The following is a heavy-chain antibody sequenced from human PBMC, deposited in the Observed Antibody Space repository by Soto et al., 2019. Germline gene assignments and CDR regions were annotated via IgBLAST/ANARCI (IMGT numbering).Heavy chain of an antibody. Sequence: PGESQRLSYTASGVTISNYSRNWVRQAPGKGLEWVSSISSTTNYIYYAASMKGLFTVARENAKNSVYLVMNGLSAEETVVYYCARDTEDISSDFDYWGQGTLVTVSS. D-gene: IGHD6-6*01. V-gene: IGHV3-21*01. CDR1: GVTISNYS. J-gene: IGHJ4*02. CDR2: ISSTTNYI. CDR3: ARDTEDISSDFDY.